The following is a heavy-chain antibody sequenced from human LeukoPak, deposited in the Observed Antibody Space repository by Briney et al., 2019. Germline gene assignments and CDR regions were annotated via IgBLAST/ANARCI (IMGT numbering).Heavy chain of an antibody. Sequence: KFSQTLSLTCAISGDSVSSNSAAWNWIRQSPSRGLEWLGRTYYRSKWYNDYAVSVKSRITINPDTSKNQFSLQLYSVTPEDTAVYYCARSGIAVAGTGFDYWGQGTLVTVSS. CDR1: GDSVSSNSAA. CDR2: TYYRSKWYN. J-gene: IGHJ4*02. V-gene: IGHV6-1*01. D-gene: IGHD6-19*01. CDR3: ARSGIAVAGTGFDY.